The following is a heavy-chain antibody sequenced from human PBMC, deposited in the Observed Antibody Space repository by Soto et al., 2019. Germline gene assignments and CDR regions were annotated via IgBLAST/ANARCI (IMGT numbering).Heavy chain of an antibody. V-gene: IGHV4-39*01. CDR3: ASRQMGAVAGTFDY. J-gene: IGHJ4*02. D-gene: IGHD6-19*01. CDR2: IYYSGST. Sequence: QLQLQESGPGLVKPSETLSLTCTVSGGSISSSSYYWGWIRQPPGKGLEWIGSIYYSGSTYYNPSLKSRVTISVDTSKNQFSLKLSSVTAADTAVYYCASRQMGAVAGTFDYWGQGTLVTVSS. CDR1: GGSISSSSYY.